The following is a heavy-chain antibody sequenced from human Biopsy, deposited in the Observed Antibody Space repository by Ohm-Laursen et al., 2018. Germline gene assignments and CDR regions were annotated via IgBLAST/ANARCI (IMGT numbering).Heavy chain of an antibody. Sequence: SQTLSLTCIVSGGSISSGVSYWSWIRQRPGKGLEWIGYIFNSANTYYNPSLKNLITISGDTSKNQFSLKLNSVTAADTAVYYCARGDYFDSNGYFWFDPWGQGTLVTVSS. J-gene: IGHJ5*02. CDR1: GGSISSGVSY. D-gene: IGHD3-22*01. CDR2: IFNSANT. V-gene: IGHV4-31*01. CDR3: ARGDYFDSNGYFWFDP.